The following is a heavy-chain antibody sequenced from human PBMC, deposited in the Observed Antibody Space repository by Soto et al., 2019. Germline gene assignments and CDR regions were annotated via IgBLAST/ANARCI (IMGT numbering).Heavy chain of an antibody. CDR2: ISGSGGST. CDR1: GFTFSSYA. J-gene: IGHJ1*01. D-gene: IGHD6-13*01. V-gene: IGHV3-23*01. Sequence: PGGSLRLSCAASGFTFSSYAMSWVRQAPGKGLEWVSAISGSGGSTYYADSVKGRFTISRDNSKNTLYLQMNSLRAEDTAVYYCASFIAAADKQYFQHWGQGTLVTVSS. CDR3: ASFIAAADKQYFQH.